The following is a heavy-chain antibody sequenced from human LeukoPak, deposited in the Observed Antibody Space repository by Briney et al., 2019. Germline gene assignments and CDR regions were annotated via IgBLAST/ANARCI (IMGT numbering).Heavy chain of an antibody. CDR3: AGGSYVWGSYRLDY. CDR1: GGSISSYY. J-gene: IGHJ4*02. CDR2: IYYSGGT. V-gene: IGHV4-59*01. Sequence: TSETLSLTCTVSGGSISSYYWSWIRQPPRKGLEWIGYIYYSGGTNYNPSLKSRVTISVDTSRNQFSLKLSSVTAADTAVYYCAGGSYVWGSYRLDYWGQGTLVTVSS. D-gene: IGHD3-16*02.